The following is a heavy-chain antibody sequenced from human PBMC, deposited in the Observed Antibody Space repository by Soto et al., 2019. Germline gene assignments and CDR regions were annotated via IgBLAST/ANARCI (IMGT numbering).Heavy chain of an antibody. CDR1: GGTFSSYA. Sequence: QVQLVQSGAEVKKPGSSVKVSCKASGGTFSSYAISWVRQAPGQGLEWMGGIIPIFGTANYAQKFQGRVTITXXEXTXXAYMELSSMRSEDTAVYYCARDLSPEGQNGDYFDYWGQGTLVTVSS. CDR2: IIPIFGTA. V-gene: IGHV1-69*05. CDR3: ARDLSPEGQNGDYFDY. J-gene: IGHJ4*02. D-gene: IGHD4-17*01.